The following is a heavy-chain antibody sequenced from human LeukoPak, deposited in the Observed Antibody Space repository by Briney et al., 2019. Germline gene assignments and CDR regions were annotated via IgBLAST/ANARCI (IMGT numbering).Heavy chain of an antibody. V-gene: IGHV1-2*02. D-gene: IGHD1-26*01. CDR3: ARGGGRYSVDY. Sequence: GASVKVSCKASGYTFIDYYMHWVRLAPGQGLEWIGCISPNSGGTKYVQKFQGRVTMTRDTSITTVYMELSGLSFDDTAVYYCARGGGRYSVDYWGQGTLVIVSS. CDR1: GYTFIDYY. J-gene: IGHJ4*02. CDR2: ISPNSGGT.